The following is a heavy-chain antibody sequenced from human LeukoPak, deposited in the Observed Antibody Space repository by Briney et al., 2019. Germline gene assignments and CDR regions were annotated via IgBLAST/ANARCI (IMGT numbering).Heavy chain of an antibody. J-gene: IGHJ6*02. CDR1: GFTFSSYG. Sequence: PGGSLRLSCAASGFTFSSYGMHWVRQAPGKGLEWVAVISCDGSNKYYADSVKGRFTISRDNSKNTLYLQMNSLRAEDTAVYYCAKARGYYDSSGYYFRYYYYYGMDVWGQGTTVTVSS. D-gene: IGHD3-22*01. CDR3: AKARGYYDSSGYYFRYYYYYGMDV. V-gene: IGHV3-30*18. CDR2: ISCDGSNK.